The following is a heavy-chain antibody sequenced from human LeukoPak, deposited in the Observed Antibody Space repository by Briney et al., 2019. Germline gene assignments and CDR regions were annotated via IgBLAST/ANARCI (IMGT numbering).Heavy chain of an antibody. CDR3: ARGSSTAVVILDPYYFDS. CDR1: GYDFTSYY. Sequence: ASVKVSCKASGYDFTSYYMHWLRQAPGQGLEWMAIISPSSGSTSFAQKFQGRLSMTRDTSTSTVYMELRSLRSEDTAVYYWARGSSTAVVILDPYYFDSWGQGTLVTVSA. CDR2: ISPSSGST. D-gene: IGHD3-22*01. V-gene: IGHV1-46*01. J-gene: IGHJ4*02.